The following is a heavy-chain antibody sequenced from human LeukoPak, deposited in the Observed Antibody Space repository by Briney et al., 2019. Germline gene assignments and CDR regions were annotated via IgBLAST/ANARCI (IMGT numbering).Heavy chain of an antibody. D-gene: IGHD2-2*01. CDR1: GFTFSSYG. CDR3: AKNSATYCSSTSCYYFDY. Sequence: PGGSLRLSCAASGFTFSSYGMHWVRQAPGKGLEWVAVISYDGSNKYYADSVKGRFTISRDNSKNTLYLQMNSLRAEDTAVYYCAKNSATYCSSTSCYYFDYWGQGTLVTVSS. J-gene: IGHJ4*02. CDR2: ISYDGSNK. V-gene: IGHV3-30*18.